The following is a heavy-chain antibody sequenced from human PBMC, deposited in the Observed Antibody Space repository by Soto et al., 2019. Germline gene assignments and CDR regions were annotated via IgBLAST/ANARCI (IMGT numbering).Heavy chain of an antibody. D-gene: IGHD6-13*01. CDR3: AKQLVRYYYYGMDV. J-gene: IGHJ6*02. Sequence: GASVKVSCKASGGTFSSYAISWVRQAPGQGLEWMGGIIPIFGTANYAQKFQGRVTITADESTSTAYMELSSLRSEDTAVYYCAKQLVRYYYYGMDVWGQGTTVTVSS. CDR1: GGTFSSYA. CDR2: IIPIFGTA. V-gene: IGHV1-69*13.